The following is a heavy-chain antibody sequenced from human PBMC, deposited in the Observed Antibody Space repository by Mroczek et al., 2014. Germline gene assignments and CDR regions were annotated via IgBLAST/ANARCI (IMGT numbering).Heavy chain of an antibody. V-gene: IGHV4-39*01. CDR3: ARRGYDFWSGYSLYAFDI. D-gene: IGHD3-3*01. CDR1: GGSISSSSYY. J-gene: IGHJ3*02. CDR2: IYYSGST. Sequence: QVQLVESGPGLVKPSETLSLTCTVSGGSISSSSYYWGWIRQPPGKGLEWIGSIYYSGSTYYNPSLKSRVTISVDTSKNQFSLKLSSVTAADTAVYYCARRGYDFWSGYSLYAFDIWGQGTMVTASS.